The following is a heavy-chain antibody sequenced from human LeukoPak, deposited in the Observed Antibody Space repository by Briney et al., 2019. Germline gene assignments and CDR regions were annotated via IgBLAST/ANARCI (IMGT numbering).Heavy chain of an antibody. D-gene: IGHD3-3*01. Sequence: GGSLRLSCAASGFTFSSYSMNWVRQAPGKGLEWVSSISSSSSYIYYADSVKGRFTISRDNSKNTLYLQMNSLRAEDTAVYYCARADFWSDYPYYFDYWGQGTLVTVSS. CDR1: GFTFSSYS. V-gene: IGHV3-21*01. CDR3: ARADFWSDYPYYFDY. CDR2: ISSSSSYI. J-gene: IGHJ4*02.